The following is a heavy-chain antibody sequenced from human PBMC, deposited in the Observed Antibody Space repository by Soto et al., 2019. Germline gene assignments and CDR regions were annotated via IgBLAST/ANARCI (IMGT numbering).Heavy chain of an antibody. V-gene: IGHV4-34*01. J-gene: IGHJ4*02. CDR2: INHSGST. CDR3: AVSYGDYSPFHYFDY. D-gene: IGHD4-17*01. Sequence: SETLSLTCAVYGGSFSGYYWSWIRQPPGKGLEWIGEINHSGSTNYNPSLKSRVTISVDTSKNQFSLKLSSVTAADTAVYYCAVSYGDYSPFHYFDYWGQGTLVTVSS. CDR1: GGSFSGYY.